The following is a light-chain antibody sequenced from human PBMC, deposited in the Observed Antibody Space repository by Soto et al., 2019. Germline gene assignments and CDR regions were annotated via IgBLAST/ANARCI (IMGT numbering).Light chain of an antibody. CDR2: DAS. V-gene: IGKV1-33*01. CDR1: QDIRFY. CDR3: QHYNSLPIT. Sequence: DIQMTQSPSSLSASLGDRVTITCQASQDIRFYLNWYQHKTGQAPKLLIYDASQLETGVPSKFSGSGSGTDCTFTINNVQAEDIGTYYCQHYNSLPITFGQGTRLEIK. J-gene: IGKJ5*01.